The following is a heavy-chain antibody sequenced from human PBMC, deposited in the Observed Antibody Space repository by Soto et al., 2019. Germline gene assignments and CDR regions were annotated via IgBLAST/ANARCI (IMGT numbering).Heavy chain of an antibody. J-gene: IGHJ4*02. CDR3: ARESGVRGAAAGMGVDY. D-gene: IGHD6-13*01. V-gene: IGHV4-59*01. Sequence: SETLSLTCTVSGGSISSYYWSWIRQPPGKGLEWIGYIYYSGSTNYNPSLKSRVTISVDTSKNQFSLKLSSVTAADTAVYYCARESGVRGAAAGMGVDYWGQGTLVTVSS. CDR2: IYYSGST. CDR1: GGSISSYY.